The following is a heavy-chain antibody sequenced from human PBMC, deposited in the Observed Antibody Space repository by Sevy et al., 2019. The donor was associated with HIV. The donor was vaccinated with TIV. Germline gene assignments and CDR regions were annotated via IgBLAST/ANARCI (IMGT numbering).Heavy chain of an antibody. V-gene: IGHV3-23*01. Sequence: GGSLRLSCAASGFTFSSYAMNWVRQAPGKGLEWVSAISGSGGSTYYADSVKGRFTISRDNSKNTLYLQMNSLRAEDTAVYYCAKLGKANWGSEGYYFDYWGQGTLVTVSS. J-gene: IGHJ4*02. CDR1: GFTFSSYA. CDR2: ISGSGGST. D-gene: IGHD7-27*01. CDR3: AKLGKANWGSEGYYFDY.